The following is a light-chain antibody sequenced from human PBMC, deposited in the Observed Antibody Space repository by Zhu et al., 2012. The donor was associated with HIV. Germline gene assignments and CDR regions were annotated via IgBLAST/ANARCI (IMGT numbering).Light chain of an antibody. CDR1: QSVSSNY. V-gene: IGKV3-20*01. CDR3: HQYDNSWT. Sequence: EIVMTQSPATLSVSPGERATLACRASQSVSSNYLIWYQQKPGQAPRPLIYGASDRASGVPDRFSGSGSGTDFTLSISRLEPEDFAVYYCHQYDNSWTFGQGTKVEIK. CDR2: GAS. J-gene: IGKJ1*01.